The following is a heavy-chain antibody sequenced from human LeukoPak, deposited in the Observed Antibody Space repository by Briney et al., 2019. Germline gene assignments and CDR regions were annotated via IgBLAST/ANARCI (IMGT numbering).Heavy chain of an antibody. CDR1: GGSFSGYY. Sequence: PSETLSLTCAVYGGSFSGYYWGWIRQPPGKGLDWIGSIYHSGSTYYNPSLKSRVTISVDTSKNQFSLRLSSVTAADTAVYYCARRYTSGWYFDFWGQGTLVTVSS. CDR3: ARRYTSGWYFDF. CDR2: IYHSGST. V-gene: IGHV4-38-2*01. D-gene: IGHD6-19*01. J-gene: IGHJ4*02.